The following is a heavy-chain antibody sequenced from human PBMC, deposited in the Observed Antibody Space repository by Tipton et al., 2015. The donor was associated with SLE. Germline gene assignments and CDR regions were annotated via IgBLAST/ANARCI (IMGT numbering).Heavy chain of an antibody. D-gene: IGHD3-10*01. CDR2: ISAYNGNT. Sequence: QSGPEVKKPGASVKVSCKASGYTFTSYYMHWVRQAPGQGLEWMGWISAYNGNTNYAQKLQGRVTMTTDTSTSTAYMELRSLRSDDTAVYYCARDANYYGSGSYPYWGQGTLVTVSS. J-gene: IGHJ4*02. V-gene: IGHV1-18*04. CDR1: GYTFTSYY. CDR3: ARDANYYGSGSYPY.